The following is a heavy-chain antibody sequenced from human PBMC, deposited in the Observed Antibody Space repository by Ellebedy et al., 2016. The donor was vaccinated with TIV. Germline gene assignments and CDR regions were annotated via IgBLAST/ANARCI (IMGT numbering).Heavy chain of an antibody. D-gene: IGHD3-10*01. CDR3: ARDGPSGDFDY. Sequence: GESLKISCAASGFTLSSYGMHWVRQVPGKGLEWVAVISYGGSKTHYADSVKGRFTISRDNSKNTVYLQMNSLRTEDTAVYYCARDGPSGDFDYWGQGTLVTVSS. J-gene: IGHJ4*02. V-gene: IGHV3-30*03. CDR2: ISYGGSKT. CDR1: GFTLSSYG.